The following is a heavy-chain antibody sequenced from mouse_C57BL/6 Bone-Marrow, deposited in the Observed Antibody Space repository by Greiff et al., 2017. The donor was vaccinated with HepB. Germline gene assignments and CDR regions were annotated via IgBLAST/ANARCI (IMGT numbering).Heavy chain of an antibody. CDR2: IYPGSGST. CDR1: GYTFTSYW. J-gene: IGHJ3*01. CDR3: ARDRYDYETWFAY. V-gene: IGHV1-55*01. Sequence: QVQLQQPGAELVKPGASVKMSCKASGYTFTSYWITWVKQRPGQGLEWIGDIYPGSGSTNYNEKFKSKATLTVDTSSSTAYMQLSSLTSEDSAVYYCARDRYDYETWFAYWGQGTLVTVSA. D-gene: IGHD2-4*01.